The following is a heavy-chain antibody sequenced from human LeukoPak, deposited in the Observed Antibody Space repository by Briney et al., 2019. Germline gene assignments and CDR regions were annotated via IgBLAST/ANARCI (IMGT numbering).Heavy chain of an antibody. J-gene: IGHJ4*02. D-gene: IGHD5-12*01. Sequence: GGSLRLSCAASGFTFSGYSMTWVRQPPGKGLEWVSYISSTSSTLLYTDSVKGRFIISRDNAKNSLYLQMNSPRGEDTAVYYCARESAYAFDHWGQGILVTVSS. CDR1: GFTFSGYS. CDR3: ARESAYAFDH. V-gene: IGHV3-48*01. CDR2: ISSTSSTL.